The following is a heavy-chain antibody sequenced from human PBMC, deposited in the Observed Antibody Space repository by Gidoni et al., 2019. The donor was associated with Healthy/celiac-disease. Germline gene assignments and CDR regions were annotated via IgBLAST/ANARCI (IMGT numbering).Heavy chain of an antibody. V-gene: IGHV1-46*01. Sequence: QVQLVQSGAEVKKPGASVKVSCKASGYTFTSYYMHWVRQAPGQGLEWMGIINPRGGSTSYAQKVQGRVTMTRDTSTSTVYMELSSLRSEDTAVYYCARATWIQLWYDYWGQGTLVTVSS. CDR3: ARATWIQLWYDY. CDR2: INPRGGST. D-gene: IGHD5-18*01. CDR1: GYTFTSYY. J-gene: IGHJ4*02.